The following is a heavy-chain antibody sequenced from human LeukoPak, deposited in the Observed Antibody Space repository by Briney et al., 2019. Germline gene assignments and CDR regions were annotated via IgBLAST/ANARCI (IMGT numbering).Heavy chain of an antibody. V-gene: IGHV3-7*01. CDR3: AREIMQLWPDY. CDR1: GFTFSSYW. CDR2: IKQDGSEK. D-gene: IGHD5-18*01. Sequence: PGGSLRLSCAASGFTFSSYWMSWVRQAPGKGLEWVDNIKQDGSEKYYVDSVKGRFTISRDNAKNSLYLQMNSLRAEDTAVYYCAREIMQLWPDYWGQGTLVTVSS. J-gene: IGHJ4*02.